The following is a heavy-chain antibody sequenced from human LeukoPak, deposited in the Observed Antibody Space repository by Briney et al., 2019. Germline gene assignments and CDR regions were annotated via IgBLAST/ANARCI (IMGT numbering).Heavy chain of an antibody. CDR3: WSLGYCSGGNCYTVDH. CDR2: INTNGGNT. Sequence: GGSLRLSCEASGFTFSRYWMHWVRQAPGKGLVWVSRINTNGGNTTYVDSVKGRFTISRDNTKNTLYLQMNNLRAEDTGVYYCWSLGYCSGGNCYTVDHWGQGTLVTVSS. V-gene: IGHV3-74*01. D-gene: IGHD2-15*01. J-gene: IGHJ4*02. CDR1: GFTFSRYW.